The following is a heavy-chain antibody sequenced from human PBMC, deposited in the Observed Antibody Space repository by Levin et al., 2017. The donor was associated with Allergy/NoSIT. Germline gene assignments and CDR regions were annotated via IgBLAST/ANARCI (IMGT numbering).Heavy chain of an antibody. V-gene: IGHV3-48*01. CDR3: ARVRAVAGTDY. CDR2: ISSSSSTI. J-gene: IGHJ4*02. Sequence: ASVKVSCAASGFTFSSDRMNWVRQAPGKGLEWVSYISSSSSTIYYADSVKGRFTISRDNAKNSLYLQMNSLRAEDTAVYYCARVRAVAGTDYWGQGTLVTVSS. CDR1: GFTFSSDR. D-gene: IGHD6-19*01.